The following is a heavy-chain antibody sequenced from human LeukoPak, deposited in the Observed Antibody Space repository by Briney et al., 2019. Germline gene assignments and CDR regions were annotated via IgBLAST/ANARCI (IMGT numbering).Heavy chain of an antibody. CDR2: ISGSGGST. J-gene: IGHJ4*02. CDR3: AKTVGIVVVPAAIRSFDY. Sequence: GGSLRLSCAAYGFTFSSYAMSWVRQAPGKGLEWVSAISGSGGSTYYADSVMGRFTISRDNSKNTLYLQMNSLRAEDTAVYYCAKTVGIVVVPAAIRSFDYWGQGTLVTVSS. V-gene: IGHV3-23*01. D-gene: IGHD2-2*02. CDR1: GFTFSSYA.